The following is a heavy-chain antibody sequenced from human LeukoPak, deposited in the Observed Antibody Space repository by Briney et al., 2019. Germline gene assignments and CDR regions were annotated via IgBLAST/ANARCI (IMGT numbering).Heavy chain of an antibody. CDR3: AKDQWVTMVRGVILAFDI. CDR1: GFTFSSYG. D-gene: IGHD3-10*01. V-gene: IGHV3-30*18. CDR2: ISYGGSNK. Sequence: GRSLRLSCAASGFTFSSYGMHWVRQAPGKGLEWAAVISYGGSNKYYADSVKGRFTISRDNSKNTLYLQMNSLRAEDTAVYYCAKDQWVTMVRGVILAFDIWGQGTMVTVSS. J-gene: IGHJ3*02.